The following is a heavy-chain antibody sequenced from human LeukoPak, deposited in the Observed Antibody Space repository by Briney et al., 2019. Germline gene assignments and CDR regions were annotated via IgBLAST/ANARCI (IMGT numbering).Heavy chain of an antibody. V-gene: IGHV3-30*02. CDR1: GFTFSSYG. J-gene: IGHJ4*02. D-gene: IGHD3-22*01. Sequence: GGSLTLSCAASGFTFSSYGMHWVRQAPGKGLEWVAFIRYDGSNKYYADSVKGRFTISRDNSKNTLYLQMNSLRAEDTAVYYCANADYGSSGYRTIDYWGQGTLVTVSS. CDR2: IRYDGSNK. CDR3: ANADYGSSGYRTIDY.